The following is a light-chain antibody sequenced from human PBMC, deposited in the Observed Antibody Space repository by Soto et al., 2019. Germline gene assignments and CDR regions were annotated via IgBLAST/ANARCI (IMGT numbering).Light chain of an antibody. V-gene: IGKV3-20*01. CDR3: QQYGTSPEWT. CDR1: QSVSNDY. Sequence: EMVLTQSPGTLSLSPGDRATLSCRASQSVSNDYVAWVQQKPGQTTRLLIYAASSRATGIPDRFSGSGSGADFTLTISRLEPEDLAVYYCQQYGTSPEWTFGQGTKVDIK. CDR2: AAS. J-gene: IGKJ1*01.